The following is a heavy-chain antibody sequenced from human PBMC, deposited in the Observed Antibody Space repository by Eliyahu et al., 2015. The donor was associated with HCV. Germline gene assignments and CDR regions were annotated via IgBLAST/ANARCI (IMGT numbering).Heavy chain of an antibody. D-gene: IGHD2-2*02. CDR1: GFTFTSYW. Sequence: EVQLVESGGGLVQPGGSLRLSCAASGFTFTSYWMSWVRQAPGKGLEWVANIKEEGSEKHYVESVKGRFTISRDNAKDSLFLQMNSLRAEDTAVYYCARVHSALYETRRPPDFWGQGTLVTVSS. CDR3: ARVHSALYETRRPPDF. V-gene: IGHV3-7*04. J-gene: IGHJ4*02. CDR2: IKEEGSEK.